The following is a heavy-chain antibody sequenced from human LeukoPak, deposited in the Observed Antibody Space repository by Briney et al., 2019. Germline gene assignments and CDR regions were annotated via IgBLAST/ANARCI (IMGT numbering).Heavy chain of an antibody. V-gene: IGHV4-39*01. J-gene: IGHJ3*02. D-gene: IGHD2-2*01. Sequence: SETLSLTCTVSGGSISRSSYYWGWLRQPPGKGLEWVASIYYYGDTYYNPSLQSRVTISVDTSKNQFSLKLSSVTAADSAVYYCARSPSGGGKDAFDIWGQGTMVTVSS. CDR2: IYYYGDT. CDR1: GGSISRSSYY. CDR3: ARSPSGGGKDAFDI.